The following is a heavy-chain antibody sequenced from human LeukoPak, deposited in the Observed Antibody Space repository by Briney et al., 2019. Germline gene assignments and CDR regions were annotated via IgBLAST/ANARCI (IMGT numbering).Heavy chain of an antibody. CDR1: GFTFSSYA. CDR3: ARDRCSSTSCYYYYYGMDV. Sequence: GRSLRLSCAASGFTFSSYAMHWVRQAPGKGLEWVAVISYDGGNKYYADTVKGRFTISRDKSENTLYLQMNSLRGEDTAVYYCARDRCSSTSCYYYYYGMDVWGQGTTATVSS. D-gene: IGHD2-2*01. J-gene: IGHJ6*02. V-gene: IGHV3-30-3*01. CDR2: ISYDGGNK.